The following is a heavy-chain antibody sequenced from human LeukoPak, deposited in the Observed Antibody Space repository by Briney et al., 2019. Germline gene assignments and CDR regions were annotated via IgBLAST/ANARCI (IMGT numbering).Heavy chain of an antibody. Sequence: GGSLRLSCAASGFTFSSYSMNWVRQAPGKGLEWVSSISSSSSYIYYADSVKGRFTISRDNAKNSLYLQMNSLRAEDTAVYYCAKGPYDFWSGYPRYFDYWGQGTLVTVSS. CDR2: ISSSSSYI. CDR1: GFTFSSYS. V-gene: IGHV3-21*01. D-gene: IGHD3-3*01. J-gene: IGHJ4*02. CDR3: AKGPYDFWSGYPRYFDY.